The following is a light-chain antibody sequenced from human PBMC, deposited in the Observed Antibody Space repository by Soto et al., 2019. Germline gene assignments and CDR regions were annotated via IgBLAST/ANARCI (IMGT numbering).Light chain of an antibody. Sequence: QSVLTQPASVSGSPGQSITISCTGTSSDVGGYNYVSWYQQHPGRAPKLMIYEVSNRPSGVSNRFSGSKSGNTASLTISGLQAEDEPDYYCSSYTSSTTYVFGTVTKVTVL. V-gene: IGLV2-14*01. CDR2: EVS. CDR3: SSYTSSTTYV. CDR1: SSDVGGYNY. J-gene: IGLJ1*01.